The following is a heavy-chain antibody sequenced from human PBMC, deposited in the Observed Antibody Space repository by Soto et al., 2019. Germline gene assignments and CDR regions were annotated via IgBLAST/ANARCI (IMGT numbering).Heavy chain of an antibody. CDR1: GFTFSSYG. CDR3: AKDRPYYYDSSGYPAY. J-gene: IGHJ4*01. V-gene: IGHV3-30*18. D-gene: IGHD3-22*01. Sequence: QVQLVESGGGVVQPGRSLRLSCAASGFTFSSYGMHWVRQAPGKGLEWVAVISYDGSNKYYADSVKGRFTISRDNSKNTLYLQMNSLRAEDRAVYYCAKDRPYYYDSSGYPAYWGQGTLVTVSS. CDR2: ISYDGSNK.